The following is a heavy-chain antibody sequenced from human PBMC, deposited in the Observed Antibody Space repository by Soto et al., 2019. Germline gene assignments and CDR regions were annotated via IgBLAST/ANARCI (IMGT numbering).Heavy chain of an antibody. CDR1: GGTFISYA. CDR3: ARGRVTTYLTGFDY. J-gene: IGHJ4*02. CDR2: IIPVFGTA. D-gene: IGHD4-17*01. Sequence: QVQLVQSGAEVKKPGSSVKLSCKVSGGTFISYAISWVRQAPGRGFEWMGGIIPVFGTANYTQQFQGRVTITADASTSTAYMELSSLRSEDTAFYYCARGRVTTYLTGFDYWGQGTLVTVSS. V-gene: IGHV1-69*01.